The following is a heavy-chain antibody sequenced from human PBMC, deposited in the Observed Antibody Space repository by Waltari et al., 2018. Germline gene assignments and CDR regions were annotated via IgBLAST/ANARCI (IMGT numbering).Heavy chain of an antibody. CDR2: IWYDGSNK. J-gene: IGHJ6*02. CDR3: ARDNQQLTIYYYYGMDV. Sequence: QVQLVESGGGVVQPGRSLRLSCAASGFPFSSYGMHWVRKAPGKGLEWVAVIWYDGSNKYYADSVKGRFTISRDNSKNTLYLQMNSLRAEDTAVYYCARDNQQLTIYYYYGMDVWGQGTTVTVSS. CDR1: GFPFSSYG. V-gene: IGHV3-33*01. D-gene: IGHD6-13*01.